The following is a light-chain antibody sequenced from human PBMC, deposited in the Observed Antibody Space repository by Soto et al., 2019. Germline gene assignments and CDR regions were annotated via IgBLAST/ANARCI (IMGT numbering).Light chain of an antibody. Sequence: DIQVTQSPSTLSASVGDRVTITCRASQSISSWLAWYQQKPGKAPKALIYKASSLESGVPSRFSGSESGTEFTLTSSSLQPDDFATYYCQQYNTFPWTFGQGTKVEVK. CDR3: QQYNTFPWT. CDR2: KAS. J-gene: IGKJ1*01. V-gene: IGKV1-5*03. CDR1: QSISSW.